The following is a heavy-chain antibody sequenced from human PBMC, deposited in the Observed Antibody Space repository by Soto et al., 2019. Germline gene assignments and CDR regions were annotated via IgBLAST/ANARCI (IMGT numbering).Heavy chain of an antibody. CDR3: ARSQGSSTSLEIYYYYYYGMDV. D-gene: IGHD2-2*01. J-gene: IGHJ6*02. Sequence: QVQLVRSGVGVKRPGPSGKVSCKASGGTFGGYAISWVRQAPGQGLEGLGGIIPISGTANYAQKFQGRVTITADESTSTAYMELSSLRSEDTAVYYCARSQGSSTSLEIYYYYYYGMDVWGQGTTVTVSS. CDR2: IIPISGTA. V-gene: IGHV1-69*01. CDR1: GGTFGGYA.